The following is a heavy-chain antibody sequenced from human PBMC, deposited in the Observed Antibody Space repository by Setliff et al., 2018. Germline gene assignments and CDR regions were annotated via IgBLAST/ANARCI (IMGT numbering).Heavy chain of an antibody. Sequence: SVKVSCKTSGYSFTNYGINWVRQAPGQGLEWMGGIIPIFGTTTYAQKFLGRVTITTDESSSTGYMELSSLRSEDTAVYFCARESVVVVTTTNYYYYIDVWCEGTTVTVSS. V-gene: IGHV1-69*05. CDR1: GYSFTNYG. CDR2: IIPIFGTT. J-gene: IGHJ6*03. CDR3: ARESVVVVTTTNYYYYIDV. D-gene: IGHD2-21*02.